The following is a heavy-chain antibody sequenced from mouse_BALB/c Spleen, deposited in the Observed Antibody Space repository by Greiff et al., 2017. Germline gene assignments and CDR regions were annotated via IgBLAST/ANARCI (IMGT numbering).Heavy chain of an antibody. J-gene: IGHJ4*01. D-gene: IGHD3-2*01. Sequence: QVQLQQSGPGLVQPSQSLSITCTVSGFSLTSYGVHWVRQSPGKGLEWLGVIWSGGSTDYNAAFISRLSISKDNSKSQVFFKMNSLQANDTAIYYCARNQKWGQLGLRYAMDYWGQGTSVTVSS. CDR2: IWSGGST. V-gene: IGHV2-2*02. CDR1: GFSLTSYG. CDR3: ARNQKWGQLGLRYAMDY.